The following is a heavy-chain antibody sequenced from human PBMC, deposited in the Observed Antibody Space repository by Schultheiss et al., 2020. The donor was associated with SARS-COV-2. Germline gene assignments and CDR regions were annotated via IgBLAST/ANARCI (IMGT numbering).Heavy chain of an antibody. Sequence: GGSLRLSCAASGFTCSTYAMSWVRQAPGKGLEWVSGISGSGSSTYYADSVKGRFTMSRDNAKNSLYLQMNSLGDGDTAIYYCARIYLDAFDMWGQGTMVTVSS. J-gene: IGHJ3*02. V-gene: IGHV3-23*01. CDR1: GFTCSTYA. D-gene: IGHD5-12*01. CDR3: ARIYLDAFDM. CDR2: ISGSGSST.